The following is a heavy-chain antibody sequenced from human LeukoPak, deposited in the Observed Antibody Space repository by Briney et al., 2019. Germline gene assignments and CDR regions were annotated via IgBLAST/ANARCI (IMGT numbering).Heavy chain of an antibody. CDR1: GFTFSGYG. J-gene: IGHJ3*02. CDR2: IWYDGSKT. CDR3: ARYLGGRNAFDI. V-gene: IGHV3-33*01. D-gene: IGHD3-16*01. Sequence: PGRSLRLSCVASGFTFSGYGMHWVRQAPGKGLEWVAVIWYDGSKTYYADSVKGRFTISRDNSKDTLYLQMSSLRVEDTAAYYCARYLGGRNAFDIWGQGTMVTVSS.